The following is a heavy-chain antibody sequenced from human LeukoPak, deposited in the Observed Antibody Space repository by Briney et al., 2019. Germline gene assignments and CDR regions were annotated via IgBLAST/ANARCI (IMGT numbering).Heavy chain of an antibody. Sequence: ASVKVSCKASGYTFPSYFMHWVRQAPGQGLEWMGWMNPNSGNTGYAQNFQGRVTMTRDTSITTAYMELSSLRSEDTAVYYCARGGELGPAWGQGTLVTVSS. J-gene: IGHJ5*02. CDR3: ARGGELGPA. V-gene: IGHV1-8*01. CDR1: GYTFPSYF. CDR2: MNPNSGNT. D-gene: IGHD1-26*01.